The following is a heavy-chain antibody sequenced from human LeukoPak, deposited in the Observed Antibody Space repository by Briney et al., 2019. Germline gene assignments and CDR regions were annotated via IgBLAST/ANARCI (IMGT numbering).Heavy chain of an antibody. J-gene: IGHJ4*02. D-gene: IGHD3-10*01. CDR1: GFTFNNYG. CDR3: ASRITMVRGVIV. CDR2: ISNDGGGT. Sequence: GGSLRLSCAASGFTFNNYGLIWVRQAPGKGLEWVAAISNDGGGTMYGGFVEGRFTISRDNSKNTLFLQMSSLRAEDTAVYYCASRITMVRGVIVWGQGTLVTVSS. V-gene: IGHV3-23*02.